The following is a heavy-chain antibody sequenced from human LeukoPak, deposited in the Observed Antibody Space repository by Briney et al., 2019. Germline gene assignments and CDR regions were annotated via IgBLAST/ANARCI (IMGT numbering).Heavy chain of an antibody. CDR2: ISAYNGNT. D-gene: IGHD5-24*01. CDR1: GYTFTSYG. CDR3: ASGLDGYAQPEQFDY. J-gene: IGHJ4*02. Sequence: ASVKVSCKASGYTFTSYGISWVRQAPGQGLEWMGWISAYNGNTNYAQKLQGRVTMTTDTSTSTAYMELRSLRSDDTAVYYCASGLDGYAQPEQFDYWGQGTLVTVSS. V-gene: IGHV1-18*01.